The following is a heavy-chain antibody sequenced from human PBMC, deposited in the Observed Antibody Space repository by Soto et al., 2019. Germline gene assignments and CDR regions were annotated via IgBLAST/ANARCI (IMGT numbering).Heavy chain of an antibody. J-gene: IGHJ3*02. CDR2: IYYSGST. CDR1: GGSISSSSYY. D-gene: IGHD6-6*01. V-gene: IGHV4-39*01. Sequence: SETLSLTCTVSGGSISSSSYYWGWIRQPPGKGLEWIGSIYYSGSTYYNQSLKSRVTISVDTSKNQFSLKLSSVTAADTAVYYCARHPGGSSSSDAFDIWGQGTMVTVSS. CDR3: ARHPGGSSSSDAFDI.